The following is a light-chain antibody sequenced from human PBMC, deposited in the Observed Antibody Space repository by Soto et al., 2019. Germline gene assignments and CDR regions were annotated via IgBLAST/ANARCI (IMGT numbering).Light chain of an antibody. CDR2: EGS. V-gene: IGLV2-14*02. CDR1: SSDVGSYNL. Sequence: QSALTQPPSVSGSPGQSITISCTGTSSDVGSYNLVSWYQQHPGKAPKLMIYEGSKRPSGVSNRFSGSKSGNTASLTISGLQAEDEADYYCSSYASSTTPYVFGTGTKLTVL. J-gene: IGLJ1*01. CDR3: SSYASSTTPYV.